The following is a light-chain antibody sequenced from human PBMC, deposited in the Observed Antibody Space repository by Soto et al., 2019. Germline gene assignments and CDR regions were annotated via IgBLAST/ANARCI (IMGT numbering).Light chain of an antibody. J-gene: IGKJ2*01. V-gene: IGKV1-9*01. CDR1: QGINSY. CDR2: AAS. CDR3: QQLNSYPPT. Sequence: IQLTQSPSSLSASVGDRVTITCRASQGINSYLAWYRQKPGKAPKLLIYAASTLQGGVPSRFSGSGSGTDFTLTISSLQPEDFATYYCQQLNSYPPTFGQGTKLEIK.